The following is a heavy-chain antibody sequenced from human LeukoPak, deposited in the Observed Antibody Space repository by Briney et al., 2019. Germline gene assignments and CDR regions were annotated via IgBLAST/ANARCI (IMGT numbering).Heavy chain of an antibody. D-gene: IGHD3-22*01. CDR2: INHSGST. Sequence: SEILSLTCAVYGGSFSGYYWSWIRQPPGKGLEWIGEINHSGSTNYNPSLKSRVTISVDTSKNQFSLKLSSVTAADTAVYYCARRRGITMIVVSRRAFDIWGQGTMVTVSS. CDR1: GGSFSGYY. J-gene: IGHJ3*02. CDR3: ARRRGITMIVVSRRAFDI. V-gene: IGHV4-34*01.